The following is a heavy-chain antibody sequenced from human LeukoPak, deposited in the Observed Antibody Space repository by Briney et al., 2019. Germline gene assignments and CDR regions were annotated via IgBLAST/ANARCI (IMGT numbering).Heavy chain of an antibody. J-gene: IGHJ4*02. D-gene: IGHD2-2*01. CDR3: ARRRTSGDLDY. V-gene: IGHV3-74*01. CDR2: ISSDGSSA. Sequence: GGSLRLPCAASGFTFSSYWMHWVRQTPGKGLVWVSRISSDGSSADYADSVKGRFTISRDNARDTLYLQMNSLRAEDTAVYYCARRRTSGDLDYWGQGTLVTVSS. CDR1: GFTFSSYW.